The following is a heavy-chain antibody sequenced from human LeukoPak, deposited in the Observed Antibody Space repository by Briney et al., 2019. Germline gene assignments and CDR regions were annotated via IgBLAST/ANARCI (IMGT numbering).Heavy chain of an antibody. CDR3: ARAGPSSSWHQFDY. CDR1: GFTVSSNY. V-gene: IGHV3-66*01. D-gene: IGHD6-13*01. Sequence: GGSLRLSCAASGFTVSSNYMSWVRQAPGKGLEWVSIIYSGGSTYYADSVKGRFTISRDNSKNTLYLQMNSLRAEETAVYYCARAGPSSSWHQFDYWGQGTLVTVSS. J-gene: IGHJ4*02. CDR2: IYSGGST.